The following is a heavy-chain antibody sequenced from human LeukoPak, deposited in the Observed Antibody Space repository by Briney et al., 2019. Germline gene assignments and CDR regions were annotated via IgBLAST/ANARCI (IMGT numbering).Heavy chain of an antibody. CDR3: ARAAFDSGYEDGYYYAYYFDY. CDR2: IYTSGST. J-gene: IGHJ4*02. CDR1: GGSISSGSYY. V-gene: IGHV4-61*02. D-gene: IGHD3-22*01. Sequence: SETLSLTCTVSGGSISSGSYYWSWIRQPAGKGLEWIGRIYTSGSTNYNPSLKSRVTISVDTSKNQFSLKLSSVTAADTAVYYCARAAFDSGYEDGYYYAYYFDYWGQGTLVTASS.